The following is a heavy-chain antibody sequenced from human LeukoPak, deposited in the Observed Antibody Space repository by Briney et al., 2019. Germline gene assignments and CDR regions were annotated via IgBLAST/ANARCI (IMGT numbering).Heavy chain of an antibody. CDR3: ARSCANYYDSSGYLTGTAFDI. CDR1: GGTFSSYA. J-gene: IGHJ3*02. CDR2: IIPIFGTA. D-gene: IGHD3-22*01. Sequence: SVKVSCKASGGTFSSYAISWVRQAPGQGLEWMGGIIPIFGTANYAQKFQGRVTITADESTSTAYMELSSLRSEDTAVYYCARSCANYYDSSGYLTGTAFDIWGQGTMVTVSS. V-gene: IGHV1-69*13.